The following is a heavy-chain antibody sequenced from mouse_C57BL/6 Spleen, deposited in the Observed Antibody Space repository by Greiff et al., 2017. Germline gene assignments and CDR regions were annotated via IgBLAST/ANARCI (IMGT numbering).Heavy chain of an antibody. CDR2: ISYDGSN. CDR3: ASEGGDYAMCD. Sequence: EVQLVESGPGLVKPSQSLSLTCSVTGYSITSGYYWNWIRQFPGNKLEWMGYISYDGSNNYNPSLKNRISITRDTSKNQYFLKLNSVTTEDTATYYCASEGGDYAMCDWGQGTSVTVSS. J-gene: IGHJ4*01. CDR1: GYSITSGYY. V-gene: IGHV3-6*01.